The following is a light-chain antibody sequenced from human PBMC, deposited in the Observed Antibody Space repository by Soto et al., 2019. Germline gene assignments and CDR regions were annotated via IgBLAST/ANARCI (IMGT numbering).Light chain of an antibody. CDR3: QHLKSFPPLFT. J-gene: IGKJ3*01. CDR2: GAS. Sequence: DIQLTQSPFFLSSSVGDRVTITCRASQGIRSYLAWYQQRPGKAPELLIYGASTLRTGVASRFSGSGSGTELDLTLSSMQPEDFATYFCQHLKSFPPLFTFGPGTKVDIK. V-gene: IGKV1-9*01. CDR1: QGIRSY.